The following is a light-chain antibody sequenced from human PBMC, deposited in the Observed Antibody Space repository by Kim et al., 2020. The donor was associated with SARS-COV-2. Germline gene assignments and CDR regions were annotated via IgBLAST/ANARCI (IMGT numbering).Light chain of an antibody. CDR3: GIWDSSLTVL. Sequence: PEQKVTYSFSGSSSNVGKNYVSWYQQFPGTAPKLLIYDNNKRPSGIPDRFSGSKSGTSATLGITRLQTGNEADYYCGIWDSSLTVLFGGGTQLTVL. J-gene: IGLJ2*01. CDR2: DNN. CDR1: SSNVGKNY. V-gene: IGLV1-51*01.